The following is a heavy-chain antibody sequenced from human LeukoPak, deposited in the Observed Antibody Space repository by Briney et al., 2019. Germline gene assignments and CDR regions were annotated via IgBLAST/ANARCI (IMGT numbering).Heavy chain of an antibody. Sequence: GGSLRLSCAASGFTFSSYVMSWVRQAPGKGLEWVSASSGSGGSTYYADSVKGRFTISRDNSKNTLYLQMNSLRAEDTAVYYCAKDDDYGDYAAYWGQGTLVTVSS. CDR3: AKDDDYGDYAAY. CDR1: GFTFSSYV. CDR2: SSGSGGST. V-gene: IGHV3-23*01. D-gene: IGHD4-17*01. J-gene: IGHJ4*02.